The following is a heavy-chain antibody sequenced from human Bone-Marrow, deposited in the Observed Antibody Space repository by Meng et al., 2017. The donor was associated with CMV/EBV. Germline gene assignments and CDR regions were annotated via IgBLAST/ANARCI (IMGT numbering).Heavy chain of an antibody. CDR1: GYTFSAYY. CDR2: INPDSGGT. D-gene: IGHD3-10*01. J-gene: IGHJ6*02. V-gene: IGHV1-2*02. CDR3: ARGSVVRGVPLPYYYYGMGV. Sequence: ASVKVSCKASGYTFSAYYMHWVRQAPGQGLEWMGWINPDSGGTDYAQNFQGRVTMTRDTSISTAYMDLSRLRSDDTAVYYCARGSVVRGVPLPYYYYGMGVWGQGHTVTGAS.